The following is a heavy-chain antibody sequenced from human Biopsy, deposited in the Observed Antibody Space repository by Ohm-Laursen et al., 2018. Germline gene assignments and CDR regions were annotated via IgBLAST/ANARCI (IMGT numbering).Heavy chain of an antibody. CDR1: GYTFTDYF. Sequence: ASVKVSCKASGYTFTDYFLHWVRQAPGQGLEWMGGFAPENGRIVYSQKFQGRVTMTEDTSTNTAYMEVWRLRSDDTAVYYCAADINVWNVNYWGQGTQVIVSS. CDR3: AADINVWNVNY. D-gene: IGHD1-1*01. J-gene: IGHJ4*02. V-gene: IGHV1-24*01. CDR2: FAPENGRI.